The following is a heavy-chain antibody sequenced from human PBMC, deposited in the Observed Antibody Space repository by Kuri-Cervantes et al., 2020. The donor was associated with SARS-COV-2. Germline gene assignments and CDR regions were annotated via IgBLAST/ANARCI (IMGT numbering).Heavy chain of an antibody. CDR2: MNPNSGNT. D-gene: IGHD3-16*01. Sequence: ASVKVSCKASGYTFTGYYMHWVRQAPGQGLEWMGWMNPNSGNTGYAQKFQGRVTMTRNTPISTAYMELSSLRSEDTAVYYCAKDLGDLKSAFDIWGQRTMVTVSS. V-gene: IGHV1-8*02. J-gene: IGHJ3*02. CDR3: AKDLGDLKSAFDI. CDR1: GYTFTGYY.